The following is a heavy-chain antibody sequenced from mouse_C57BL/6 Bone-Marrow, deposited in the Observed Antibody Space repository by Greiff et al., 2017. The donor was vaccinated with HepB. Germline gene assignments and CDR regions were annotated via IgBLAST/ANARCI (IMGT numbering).Heavy chain of an antibody. V-gene: IGHV5-17*01. CDR1: GFTFSDYG. Sequence: EVMLVASGGGLVKPGGSLKLSCAASGFTFSDYGMHWVRQAPEKGLEWVAYISSGSSTIYYADTVKGRFTISRDNAKNTLCLQMTSRRSEDTALYYCARTREGDAMDYWGQGTSVTVSS. J-gene: IGHJ4*01. CDR3: ARTREGDAMDY. D-gene: IGHD3-3*01. CDR2: ISSGSSTI.